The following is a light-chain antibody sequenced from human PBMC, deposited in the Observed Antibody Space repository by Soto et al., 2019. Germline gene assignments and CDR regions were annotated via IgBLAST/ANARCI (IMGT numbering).Light chain of an antibody. J-gene: IGKJ5*01. CDR1: QGISSY. Sequence: DIQLTQSPSFLSASVGDRVTITCRASQGISSYLGWYQQKPGKAPKLLIYAASTFQSGVPSRFSGSGSGTEFTLTISSLQPEDFATYYCQHLNSYPITFGQGTRLEIK. CDR2: AAS. V-gene: IGKV1-9*01. CDR3: QHLNSYPIT.